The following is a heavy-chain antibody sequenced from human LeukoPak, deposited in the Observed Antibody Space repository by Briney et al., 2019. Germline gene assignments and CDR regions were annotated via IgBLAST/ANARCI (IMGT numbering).Heavy chain of an antibody. J-gene: IGHJ4*02. V-gene: IGHV4-34*01. Sequence: KPSETLSLTCAVHGGSFSGYYWSWIRQPPGKGLEWIGEINHSGSTNYNPSLKSRVTISVDTSKNQFSLKLSSVTAADTAVYYCASGYFAADYWGQGTLVTVSS. CDR1: GGSFSGYY. D-gene: IGHD3-9*01. CDR2: INHSGST. CDR3: ASGYFAADY.